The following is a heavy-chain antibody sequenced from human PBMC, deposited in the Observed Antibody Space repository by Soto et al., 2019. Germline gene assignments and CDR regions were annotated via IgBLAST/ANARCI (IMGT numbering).Heavy chain of an antibody. CDR3: ARDARAVAGMGYYSGMDV. D-gene: IGHD6-19*01. CDR2: IIPIFGTA. J-gene: IGHJ6*02. V-gene: IGHV1-69*13. Sequence: GASVKVSCKASGGTFSSYAISWVRQAPGQGLEWMGGIIPIFGTANYAQKFQGRVTITADESTSTAYMELSSLRSEDTAVYYCARDARAVAGMGYYSGMDVWGQGTTVTVSS. CDR1: GGTFSSYA.